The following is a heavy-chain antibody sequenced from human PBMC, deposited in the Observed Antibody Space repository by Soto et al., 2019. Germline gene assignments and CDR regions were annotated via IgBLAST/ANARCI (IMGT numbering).Heavy chain of an antibody. CDR3: ASTVPGRYGDPSAFDD. Sequence: QLLESGGGLVQPGGSLRLSCAASGFTFSNYAMYWVRLAPGKGLEWVSTIVSSGGGTYYAGSVKGRFTISRDNSKSTLYLQMKTVGAEHTAVSFCASTVPGRYGDPSAFDDWGQGTLVAVSS. D-gene: IGHD4-17*01. V-gene: IGHV3-23*01. J-gene: IGHJ4*02. CDR1: GFTFSNYA. CDR2: IVSSGGGT.